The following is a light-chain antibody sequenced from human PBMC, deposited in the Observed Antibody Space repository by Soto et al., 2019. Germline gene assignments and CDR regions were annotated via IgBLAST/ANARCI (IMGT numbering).Light chain of an antibody. V-gene: IGKV3-15*01. Sequence: EIMMTQSPATLSVSPGEKATLSCRASQSVSANLAWYQQKPGQAPRLLIYGAFTRATGIPARFSGSGSGTEFTLTISSLQSEDFAVYYCQQYNKWPLTLGGGTKVEIK. CDR3: QQYNKWPLT. CDR2: GAF. J-gene: IGKJ4*01. CDR1: QSVSAN.